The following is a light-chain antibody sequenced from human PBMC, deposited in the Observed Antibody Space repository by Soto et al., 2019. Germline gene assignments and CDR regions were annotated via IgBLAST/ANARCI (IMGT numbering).Light chain of an antibody. J-gene: IGKJ5*01. CDR3: QQYGSSPST. CDR1: QSVSSGY. V-gene: IGKV3-20*01. Sequence: ETVLTQSPGTLSLSPGERAAVSCRASQSVSSGYLVWYQQKPGRAPRLLIYGASSRATGIPDRFSGSGSGTDFTLTISRVEPEDFAVYYCQQYGSSPSTFGQGTRLETK. CDR2: GAS.